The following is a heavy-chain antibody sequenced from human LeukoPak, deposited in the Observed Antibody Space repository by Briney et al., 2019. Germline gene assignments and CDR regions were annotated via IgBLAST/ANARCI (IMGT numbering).Heavy chain of an antibody. Sequence: ASVKVSCKASGYTFTDYFIHWVRQAPGQGLEWMAWINPNSGGTNYAQKFQGRVTMTRDTSISTAFMELNRLTSDDTAVYYCVRMHTGSYPQCLQYWGQGTLVTVSS. CDR1: GYTFTDYF. D-gene: IGHD1-26*01. V-gene: IGHV1-2*02. CDR3: VRMHTGSYPQCLQY. J-gene: IGHJ1*01. CDR2: INPNSGGT.